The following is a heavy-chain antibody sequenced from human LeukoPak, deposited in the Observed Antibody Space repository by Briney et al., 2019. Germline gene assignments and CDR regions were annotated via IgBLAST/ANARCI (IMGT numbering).Heavy chain of an antibody. CDR1: GGSFSGYY. CDR3: ARAGRRRISGSYYMGYYYYYYGMDV. J-gene: IGHJ6*02. V-gene: IGHV4-34*01. Sequence: SETLFLTCAVYGGSFSGYYWSWIRQPPGKGLEWIGEIDHSGSTNYNPSLKSRVTISVDTSKNQFSLKLSSVTAADTAVYYCARAGRRRISGSYYMGYYYYYYGMDVWGQGTTVTVSS. CDR2: IDHSGST. D-gene: IGHD3-10*01.